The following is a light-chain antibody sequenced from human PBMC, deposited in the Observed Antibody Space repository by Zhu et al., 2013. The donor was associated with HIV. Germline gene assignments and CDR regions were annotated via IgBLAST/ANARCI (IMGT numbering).Light chain of an antibody. V-gene: IGKV4-1*01. Sequence: DIVMTQSPDSLAVSLGERTTINCRSSQSVLHTSNNKNYLAWYQQKPGQPPRLFISWASTRESGVPERFSGSGSGTDFTLTINSLQAGDVAVYFCQQYYSTPPTFGQGTKVQIK. J-gene: IGKJ2*01. CDR2: WAS. CDR1: QSVLHTSNNKNY. CDR3: QQYYSTPPT.